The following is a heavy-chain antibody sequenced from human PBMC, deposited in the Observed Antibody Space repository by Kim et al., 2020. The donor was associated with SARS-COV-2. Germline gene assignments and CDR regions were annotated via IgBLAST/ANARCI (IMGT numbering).Heavy chain of an antibody. V-gene: IGHV3-7*01. CDR1: EFTFATSW. J-gene: IGHJ5*02. CDR2: IKPDESEK. D-gene: IGHD6-13*01. Sequence: GGSLRLSCTASEFTFATSWMAWVRQAPGKGLEWVAHIKPDESEKYYMDSMKGRFSISRDNAKNSVYLQMTSLRADDTAIYYCARLRIAPTGGPNWFDPWGQGTLVAVSS. CDR3: ARLRIAPTGGPNWFDP.